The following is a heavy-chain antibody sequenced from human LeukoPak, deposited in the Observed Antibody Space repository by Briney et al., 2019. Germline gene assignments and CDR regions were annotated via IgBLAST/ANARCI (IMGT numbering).Heavy chain of an antibody. CDR2: INPSGGST. J-gene: IGHJ4*02. CDR3: ARDTKEGASSGFDY. CDR1: GYTFTSYY. D-gene: IGHD3-22*01. Sequence: ASVRVSCKASGYTFTSYYMHWVRQAPGQGLEWMGLINPSGGSTSFAQKFQGRVTMTRDTSTSTVYMELSSLRSEDTAVYYCARDTKEGASSGFDYWGQGTLVTVSS. V-gene: IGHV1-46*01.